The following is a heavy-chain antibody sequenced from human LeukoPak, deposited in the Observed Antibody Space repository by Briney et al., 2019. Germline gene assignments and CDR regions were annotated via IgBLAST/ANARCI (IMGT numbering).Heavy chain of an antibody. D-gene: IGHD3-22*01. CDR1: GFTFRDYD. CDR2: ISGSSSDT. J-gene: IGHJ4*02. V-gene: IGHV3-11*06. CDR3: ARVNPISSGFYAY. Sequence: GGSLRLSCAASGFTFRDYDMTWIRQAPGKGLEWVSYISGSSSDTTYAEFVKGRFNISRDNAKNSLYLQMNSLRAEDTAVYYCARVNPISSGFYAYWGQGTPVTVSS.